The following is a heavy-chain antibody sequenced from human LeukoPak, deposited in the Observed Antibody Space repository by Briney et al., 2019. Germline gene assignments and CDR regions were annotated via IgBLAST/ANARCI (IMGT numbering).Heavy chain of an antibody. CDR1: RFTFSNFG. CDR3: AKGSYYDSSGYYREYYFDC. D-gene: IGHD3-22*01. CDR2: ISGSGGST. V-gene: IGHV3-23*01. Sequence: GGSLRLSCAASRFTFSNFGMSWDRQAPGKGLEWVSAISGSGGSTYYADSVKGRFTISRDNSKNTLYLQMNSLRAEDTAVYYCAKGSYYDSSGYYREYYFDCWGQGTLVTVSS. J-gene: IGHJ4*02.